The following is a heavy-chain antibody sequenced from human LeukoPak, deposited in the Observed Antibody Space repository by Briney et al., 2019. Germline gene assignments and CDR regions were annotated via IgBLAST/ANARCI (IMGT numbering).Heavy chain of an antibody. V-gene: IGHV3-66*04. D-gene: IGHD4-23*01. CDR1: GFTVSSNY. CDR2: IYSGGST. CDR3: ARLDYGDYGGYYFDY. Sequence: GGSLRPSCAASGFTVSSNYMSWVRQAPGKGLEWVSVIYSGGSTYYADSVKGRFTISRDNSKNTLYLQMNSLRAEDTAVYYCARLDYGDYGGYYFDYWGQGTLVTVSS. J-gene: IGHJ4*02.